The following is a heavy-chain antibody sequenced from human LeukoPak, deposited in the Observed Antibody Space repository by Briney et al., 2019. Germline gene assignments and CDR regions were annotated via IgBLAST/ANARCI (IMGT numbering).Heavy chain of an antibody. CDR3: AKDDAFDI. J-gene: IGHJ3*02. CDR1: GFTFSSYE. V-gene: IGHV3-48*03. Sequence: PGGSLRLSCAASGFTFSSYEMNWVRQAPGKGLEWVSYISSSGSTKYYADSVKGRFTISRDNSKNTLYLQMNSLRAEDTAVYYCAKDDAFDIWGQGTMVTVSS. CDR2: ISSSGSTK.